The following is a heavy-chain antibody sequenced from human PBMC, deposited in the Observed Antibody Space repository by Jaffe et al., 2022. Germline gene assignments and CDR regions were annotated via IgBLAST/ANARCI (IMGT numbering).Heavy chain of an antibody. Sequence: QVQLVQSGAEVKKPGASVKVSCKASGYTFTSYYMHWVRQAPGQGLEWMGIINPSGGSTSYAQKFQGRVTMTRDTSTSTVYMELSSLRSEDTAVYYCARGESARHGEVSFDIWGQGTMVTVSS. CDR2: INPSGGST. CDR3: ARGESARHGEVSFDI. CDR1: GYTFTSYY. J-gene: IGHJ3*02. V-gene: IGHV1-46*03. D-gene: IGHD4-17*01.